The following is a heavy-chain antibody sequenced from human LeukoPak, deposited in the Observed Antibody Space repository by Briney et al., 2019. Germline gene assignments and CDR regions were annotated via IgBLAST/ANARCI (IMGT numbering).Heavy chain of an antibody. J-gene: IGHJ5*02. D-gene: IGHD6-13*01. V-gene: IGHV4-39*01. Sequence: PSETLSLXCTVSGGSISSSSYYWGWIRQPPGKGLEWIGSIYYSGSTYYNPSLKSRVTISVDTSKNQFSLKLSSVTAADTAVYYCARYRAAAGFDPWGQGTLVTVSS. CDR3: ARYRAAAGFDP. CDR1: GGSISSSSYY. CDR2: IYYSGST.